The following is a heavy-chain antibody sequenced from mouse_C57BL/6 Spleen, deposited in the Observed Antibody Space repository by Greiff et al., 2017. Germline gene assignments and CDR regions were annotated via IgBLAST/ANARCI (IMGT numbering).Heavy chain of an antibody. D-gene: IGHD1-1*01. Sequence: EVQLQQSGPELVKPGASVKISCKASGYTFTDYYMNWVKQSHGKSLEWIGDINPNNGGTSYNQKFKGKATLTVDKSSSTAYMELRSLTSEDSAVYYCARFLLRGYFDYWGQGTTLTVSS. V-gene: IGHV1-26*01. J-gene: IGHJ2*01. CDR1: GYTFTDYY. CDR2: INPNNGGT. CDR3: ARFLLRGYFDY.